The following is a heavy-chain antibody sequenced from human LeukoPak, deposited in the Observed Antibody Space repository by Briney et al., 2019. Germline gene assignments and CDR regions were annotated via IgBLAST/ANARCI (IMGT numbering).Heavy chain of an antibody. CDR2: IYHSGST. V-gene: IGHV4-38-2*02. CDR3: ARYCSSTSCIFMGVDY. CDR1: GYSISSGYY. J-gene: IGHJ4*02. Sequence: SDTLSLTCTVSGYSISSGYYWGWIRQPPGKGLEWIGSIYHSGSTSYNPSLKSRVTISVDTSKNQFSLKLSSVTAADTAVYFCARYCSSTSCIFMGVDYWGQGTLVSVSS. D-gene: IGHD2-2*01.